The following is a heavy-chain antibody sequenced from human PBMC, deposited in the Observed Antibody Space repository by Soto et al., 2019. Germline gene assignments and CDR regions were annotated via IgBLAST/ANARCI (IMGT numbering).Heavy chain of an antibody. CDR2: IYYSGST. V-gene: IGHV4-30-4*01. Sequence: SETLSLTCTVSGGSISSGDYYWSWIRQPPGKGLEWIGYIYYSGSTYYNPSLKSRVTISVDTSKNQFSLKLSSVTAADTAVYYCARVFRAYYFDYWGQGTLVTVSS. CDR3: ARVFRAYYFDY. J-gene: IGHJ4*02. CDR1: GGSISSGDYY.